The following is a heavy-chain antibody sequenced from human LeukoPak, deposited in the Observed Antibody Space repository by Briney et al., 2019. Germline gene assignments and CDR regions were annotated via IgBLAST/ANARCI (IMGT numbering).Heavy chain of an antibody. CDR2: IKSKTDGGTT. CDR3: TTDIVATGFDY. J-gene: IGHJ4*02. CDR1: GFTFSNAW. D-gene: IGHD5-12*01. Sequence: GGSLRLPCAASGFTFSNAWMSWVRQAPGKGLEWVGRIKSKTDGGTTDYAAPVKGRFTISRDGSKNTLYLQMNSLKTEDTAVYYCTTDIVATGFDYWGQGTLVTVSS. V-gene: IGHV3-15*01.